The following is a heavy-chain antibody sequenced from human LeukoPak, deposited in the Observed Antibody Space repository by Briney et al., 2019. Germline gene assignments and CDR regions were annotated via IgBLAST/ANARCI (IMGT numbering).Heavy chain of an antibody. Sequence: GGSLRLSCAASGFTFSSYGMHWVRQAPGKGLEWVADISYDGSNKYYADSVKGRFTISRDNSKNTLYLQMNSLRAEDTAVYYCAKDQNIVATIFDYWGQGTLVTVSS. V-gene: IGHV3-30*18. CDR2: ISYDGSNK. CDR1: GFTFSSYG. D-gene: IGHD5-12*01. J-gene: IGHJ4*02. CDR3: AKDQNIVATIFDY.